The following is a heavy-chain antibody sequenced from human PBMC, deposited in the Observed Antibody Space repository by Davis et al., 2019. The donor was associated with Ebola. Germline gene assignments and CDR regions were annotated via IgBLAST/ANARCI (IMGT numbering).Heavy chain of an antibody. D-gene: IGHD1-20*01. Sequence: GESLKISCKDSGNSFSSHWIGWVRQMPGKGLEWMGIIYPGDSDTRYSPSFRGQVTISVDKSITTAYLQWSGLRASDTAMYYCASLRRTITGMDDAFDIWGQGTMVTVSS. CDR1: GNSFSSHW. CDR3: ASLRRTITGMDDAFDI. V-gene: IGHV5-51*01. CDR2: IYPGDSDT. J-gene: IGHJ3*02.